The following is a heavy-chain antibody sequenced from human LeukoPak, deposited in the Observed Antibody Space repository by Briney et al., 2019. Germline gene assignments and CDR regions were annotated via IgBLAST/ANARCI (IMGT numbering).Heavy chain of an antibody. D-gene: IGHD4-17*01. CDR1: GFTFSSYG. CDR2: IRYDGSNK. J-gene: IGHJ3*01. Sequence: GGSLRLSCAASGFTFSSYGMHWVRQAPGKGLEWVAFIRYDGSNKYYADSVKGRFTTSRDNSKNTLYLQMNSLRVDDTAVYYCGKDPNGDYIGAFDFWGQGAMVTVSS. V-gene: IGHV3-30*02. CDR3: GKDPNGDYIGAFDF.